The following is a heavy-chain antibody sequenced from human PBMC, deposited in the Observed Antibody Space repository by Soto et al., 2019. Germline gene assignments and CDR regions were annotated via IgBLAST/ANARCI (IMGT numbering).Heavy chain of an antibody. Sequence: EVVLLQSGGDLVQPGGSLRLSCAASGFTFSDYAMTWVRQAPGKGLEWVSDISDGDGDTHYADSVRGRFVISRDNSKNTLFLEMNSLRVEDAAVYYCANGRTYFDFWGQGSLVTVSS. CDR3: ANGRTYFDF. V-gene: IGHV3-23*01. J-gene: IGHJ4*02. CDR1: GFTFSDYA. CDR2: ISDGDGDT.